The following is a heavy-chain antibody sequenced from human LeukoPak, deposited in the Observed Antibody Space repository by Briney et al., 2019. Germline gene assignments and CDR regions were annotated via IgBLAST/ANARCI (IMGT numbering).Heavy chain of an antibody. CDR2: IKQDGSEK. D-gene: IGHD3-10*01. V-gene: IGHV3-7*03. J-gene: IGHJ4*02. CDR3: AGGSYYYGSGSYYESYYFDY. CDR1: GFTFSSYW. Sequence: PGGSLRLSCAASGFTFSSYWMSWVRQAPGKGLEWVANIKQDGSEKYYVDSVKGRFTISRDNAKNSLYLQMNSLRAEDTAVYYCAGGSYYYGSGSYYESYYFDYWGQGTLVTVSS.